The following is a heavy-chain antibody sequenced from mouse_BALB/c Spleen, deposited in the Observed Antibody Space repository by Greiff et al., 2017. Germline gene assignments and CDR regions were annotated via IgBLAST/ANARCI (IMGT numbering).Heavy chain of an antibody. CDR1: GFTFSSYG. D-gene: IGHD1-1*01. CDR2: ISSGGSYT. CDR3: ARYYGSSYGYFDY. V-gene: IGHV5-6*01. Sequence: VQLKQSGGDLVKPGGSLKLSCAASGFTFSSYGMSWVRQTPDKRLEWVATISSGGSYTYYPDSVKGRFTISRDNAKNTLYLQMSSLKSEDTAMYYCARYYGSSYGYFDYWGQGTTLTVSS. J-gene: IGHJ2*01.